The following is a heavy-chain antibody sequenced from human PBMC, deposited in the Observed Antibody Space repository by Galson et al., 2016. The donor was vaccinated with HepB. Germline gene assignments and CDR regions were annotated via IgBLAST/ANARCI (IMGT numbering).Heavy chain of an antibody. CDR2: ISGTGGRT. CDR1: RFTFSNSA. D-gene: IGHD3-10*01. V-gene: IGHV3-23*01. J-gene: IGHJ4*02. Sequence: SLRLSCAASRFTFSNSAMSWVRQAPGKGLEWVSAISGTGGRTYSADSVKGRFTISRDTSKKTSYLHMNSLRADDTAVYSCARHRDPYASVTYLLIYYFDSWGRGTLVTVSS. CDR3: ARHRDPYASVTYLLIYYFDS.